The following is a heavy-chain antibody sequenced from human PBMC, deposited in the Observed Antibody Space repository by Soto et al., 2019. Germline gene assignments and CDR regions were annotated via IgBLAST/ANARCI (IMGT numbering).Heavy chain of an antibody. CDR1: GFSLTTGGVG. Sequence: QFTLKESGPPVVKPTETLTLTCTFSGFSLTTGGVGVGWIRQPPGRSPEWLAVSYWNDDRRRSPSLEHRLTITKDTSKNQVVLTMTNMDPVDTATYYCIYRRASWDYHGLDVWGQGIPVTVSS. J-gene: IGHJ6*02. CDR3: IYRRASWDYHGLDV. D-gene: IGHD3-3*02. V-gene: IGHV2-5*01. CDR2: SYWNDDR.